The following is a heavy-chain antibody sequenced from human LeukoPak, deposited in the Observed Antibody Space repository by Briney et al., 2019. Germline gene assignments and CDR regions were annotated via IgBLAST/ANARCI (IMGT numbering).Heavy chain of an antibody. V-gene: IGHV1-2*02. J-gene: IGHJ4*02. Sequence: ASVKVSCKASGYTFTGYYMHWVRQAPGQGLEWMGWINPNSGGTNYAQKFQGRVTMTRDTSISTAYMELSRLRSDDTAVYYCARGSRPVYNLLTGKRYFDYWGQGTLLTVSS. CDR1: GYTFTGYY. CDR3: ARGSRPVYNLLTGKRYFDY. D-gene: IGHD3-9*01. CDR2: INPNSGGT.